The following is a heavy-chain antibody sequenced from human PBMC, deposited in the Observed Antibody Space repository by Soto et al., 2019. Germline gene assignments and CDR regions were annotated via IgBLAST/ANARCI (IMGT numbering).Heavy chain of an antibody. CDR2: ISGSGGRT. D-gene: IGHD3-3*01. CDR3: ARWSYLDY. J-gene: IGHJ4*02. CDR1: GFTFSSYA. Sequence: GSLRLSCAASGFTFSSYAMSWVRQAPGKGLEWVSAISGSGGRTYYADSVKGRFTISRDTSQSALYLQMNSLRADDTAMYYCARWSYLDYWGQGTRVTAPQ. V-gene: IGHV3-23*01.